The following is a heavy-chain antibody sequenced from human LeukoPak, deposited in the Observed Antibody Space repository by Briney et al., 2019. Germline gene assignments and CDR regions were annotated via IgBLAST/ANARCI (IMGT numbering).Heavy chain of an antibody. D-gene: IGHD3-22*01. Sequence: PSETLSLTCTVSGGSISSYYWSWIRQPPGKGLEWIGYIYYSGSTNYNPSLKSRVTISVDTSKNQFSLKLSSVTAADTAVYYCARGVSYYDSSGYYNEYFQHWGQGTLVTVSS. J-gene: IGHJ1*01. CDR1: GGSISSYY. V-gene: IGHV4-59*08. CDR3: ARGVSYYDSSGYYNEYFQH. CDR2: IYYSGST.